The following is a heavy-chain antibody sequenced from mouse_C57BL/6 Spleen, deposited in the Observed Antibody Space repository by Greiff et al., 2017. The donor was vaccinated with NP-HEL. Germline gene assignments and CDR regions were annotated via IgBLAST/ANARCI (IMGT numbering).Heavy chain of an antibody. Sequence: QVQLQQSGAELVRPGASVTLSCKASGYTFTDYEMHWVKQTPVHGLEWIGAIDPETGGTAYNQKFKGKAILTADKSSSTAYMELRSLTSEDSAVYYCTRRECFTTASQGFAYWGQGTLVTVSA. CDR3: TRRECFTTASQGFAY. CDR1: GYTFTDYE. CDR2: IDPETGGT. V-gene: IGHV1-15*01. D-gene: IGHD1-2*01. J-gene: IGHJ3*01.